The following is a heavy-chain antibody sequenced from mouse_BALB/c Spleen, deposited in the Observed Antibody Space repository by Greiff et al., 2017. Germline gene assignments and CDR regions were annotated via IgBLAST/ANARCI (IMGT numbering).Heavy chain of an antibody. CDR1: GFTFSSYA. J-gene: IGHJ4*01. V-gene: IGHV5-9-4*01. CDR2: ISSGGSYT. CDR3: ARRGGNHAMDY. D-gene: IGHD2-1*01. Sequence: DVKLVESGGGLVKPGGSLKLSCAASGFTFSSYAMSWVRQSPEKRLEWVAEISSGGSYTYYPDTVTGRFTISRDNAKNTLYLEMSSLRSEDTAMYYCARRGGNHAMDYWGQGTSVTVSS.